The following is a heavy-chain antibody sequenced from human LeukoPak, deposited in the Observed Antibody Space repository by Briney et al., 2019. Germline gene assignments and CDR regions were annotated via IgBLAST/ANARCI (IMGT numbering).Heavy chain of an antibody. CDR2: IYHSGST. D-gene: IGHD2-2*01. V-gene: IGHV4-30-2*01. J-gene: IGHJ6*03. Sequence: SETLSPTCTVSGGSISSGGYYWSWIRQPPGKGLEWIGYIYHSGSTYYNPSLKSRVTISVDRSKNQFSLKLSSVTAADTAVYYCAVVPAARGYYYYYMDVWGKGTTVTVSS. CDR3: AVVPAARGYYYYYMDV. CDR1: GGSISSGGYY.